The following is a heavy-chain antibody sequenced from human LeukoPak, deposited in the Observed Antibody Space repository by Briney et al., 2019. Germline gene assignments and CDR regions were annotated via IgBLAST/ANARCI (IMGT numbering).Heavy chain of an antibody. CDR2: IYYSGST. CDR1: GGSISSYY. Sequence: KSSETLSLTCTVSGGSISSYYWSWIRQPPGKGLEWIGYIYYSGSTNYNPSLKSRVTISVDTSKNQFSLKLNSVTAADTAVYYCARDDYGDATLDYWGQGTLVTVSS. J-gene: IGHJ4*02. V-gene: IGHV4-59*01. D-gene: IGHD4-17*01. CDR3: ARDDYGDATLDY.